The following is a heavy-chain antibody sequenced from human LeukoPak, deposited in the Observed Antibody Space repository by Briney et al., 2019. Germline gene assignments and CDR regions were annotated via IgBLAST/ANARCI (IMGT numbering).Heavy chain of an antibody. V-gene: IGHV3-48*01. CDR2: ISSSSSTI. CDR1: GFTFSSYS. D-gene: IGHD3-16*01. Sequence: GGSLRLSCAASGFTFSSYSMNWVRQAPGKGLEWVSYISSSSSTIYYADSVKGRFTICRDNAKNSLYLQMNSLRAEDTAVYYCASGVYDYVWGSKTPPFDYWGQGTLVTVSS. CDR3: ASGVYDYVWGSKTPPFDY. J-gene: IGHJ4*02.